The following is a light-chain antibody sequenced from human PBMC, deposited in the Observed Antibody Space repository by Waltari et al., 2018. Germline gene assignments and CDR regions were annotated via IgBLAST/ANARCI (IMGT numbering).Light chain of an antibody. CDR1: QSINTN. Sequence: EIVMTQSPGTLSMSPGERATLSCLPSQSINTNLAWYQQKPGQSPRLVIYAASTRATGCPARFSGSGFGTEFTLTSSSLQSEDVAVYYGQQDNDWPRTFGQGTKVEIK. J-gene: IGKJ1*01. V-gene: IGKV3-15*01. CDR2: AAS. CDR3: QQDNDWPRT.